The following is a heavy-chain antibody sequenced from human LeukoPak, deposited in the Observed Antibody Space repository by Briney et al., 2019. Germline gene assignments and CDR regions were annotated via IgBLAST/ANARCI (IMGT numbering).Heavy chain of an antibody. J-gene: IGHJ4*02. Sequence: PGGSLRLSCAASGFTFSSYAMSWVRQAPGKGLEWVSAISGSGGSTYYADSVKGRFTISRDNAKNSLYLQMNSLRAEDTALYYCAKDHAIAAAATPIYGYDYWGQGTLVTVSS. CDR2: ISGSGGST. D-gene: IGHD6-13*01. CDR1: GFTFSSYA. V-gene: IGHV3-23*01. CDR3: AKDHAIAAAATPIYGYDY.